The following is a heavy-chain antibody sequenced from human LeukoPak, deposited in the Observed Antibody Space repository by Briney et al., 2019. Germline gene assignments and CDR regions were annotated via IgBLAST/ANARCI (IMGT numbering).Heavy chain of an antibody. CDR2: IYSGGST. V-gene: IGHV3-53*01. CDR3: AKRRGLELTYYYYMDV. J-gene: IGHJ6*03. Sequence: GGSLRLSCAASGFTVSSNYMSWVRQAPGKGLEWVSVIYSGGSTYYADSVKGRFTISRDNSKNTLCLQMNSLRAEDTAVYYCAKRRGLELTYYYYMDVWGNGTTVTVSS. CDR1: GFTVSSNY. D-gene: IGHD1-7*01.